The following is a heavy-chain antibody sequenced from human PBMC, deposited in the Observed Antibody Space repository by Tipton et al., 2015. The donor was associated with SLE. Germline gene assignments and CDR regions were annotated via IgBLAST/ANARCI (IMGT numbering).Heavy chain of an antibody. CDR3: ARSWVREFLDAFDI. D-gene: IGHD3-10*01. V-gene: IGHV4-4*07. Sequence: TLSLTCTVSGGSISSYYWSWIRQPAGKGLEWIGRIYTSGSTNYNPSLKSRVTISVDTSKNQFSLKLSSVTAADTAVYYCARSWVREFLDAFDIWGQGTMVTVSS. CDR2: IYTSGST. J-gene: IGHJ3*02. CDR1: GGSISSYY.